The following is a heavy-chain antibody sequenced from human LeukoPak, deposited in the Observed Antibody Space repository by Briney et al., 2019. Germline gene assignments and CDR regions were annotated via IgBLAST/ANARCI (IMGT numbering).Heavy chain of an antibody. CDR3: ARQVTAMVTFFDY. D-gene: IGHD5-18*01. J-gene: IGHJ4*02. V-gene: IGHV3-7*01. Sequence: GGSLRLSCAASGFTFSSYWMSWVRQAPGKGLEWVANIKQDGSEKYYVDSVKGRFTISRDNAKNSLYLQMNSLRAEDTAVYYCARQVTAMVTFFDYWGQGTLVTVSS. CDR1: GFTFSSYW. CDR2: IKQDGSEK.